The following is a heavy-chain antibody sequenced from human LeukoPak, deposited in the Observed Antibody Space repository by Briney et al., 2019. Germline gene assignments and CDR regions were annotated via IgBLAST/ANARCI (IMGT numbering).Heavy chain of an antibody. D-gene: IGHD2-2*01. J-gene: IGHJ6*04. V-gene: IGHV4-61*01. CDR3: ARDKDIVVVPAATPRRYYYYYGMDV. CDR2: IYYGGSP. CDR1: AGSVSMGSYY. Sequence: PAESLSPICTLSAGSVSMGSYYWSWIRQPPGKGLEWIGYIYYGGSPNYNPPLKSRVTISVDASKDQFSLKLSSVTAADTAVYYCARDKDIVVVPAATPRRYYYYYGMDVWGKGTTVTVSS.